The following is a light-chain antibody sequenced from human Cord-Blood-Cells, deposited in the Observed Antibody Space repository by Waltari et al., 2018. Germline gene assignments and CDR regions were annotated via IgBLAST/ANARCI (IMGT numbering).Light chain of an antibody. V-gene: IGLV2-8*01. CDR2: EVS. CDR1: RSDVGGYNY. CDR3: SSYAGSNSFVV. Sequence: QSALTQPPSASGSPGQSVTIPCTGTRSDVGGYNYVPWYQQHPGKAPKLMIYEVSSRPSGVPDRFSGSKSGNTASLTVSGLQAEDEADYYCSSYAGSNSFVVFGGGTKLTVL. J-gene: IGLJ2*01.